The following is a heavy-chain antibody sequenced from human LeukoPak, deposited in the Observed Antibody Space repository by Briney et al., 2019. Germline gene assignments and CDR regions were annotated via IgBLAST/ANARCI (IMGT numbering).Heavy chain of an antibody. V-gene: IGHV3-74*01. J-gene: IGHJ4*02. CDR2: IHSDGSST. Sequence: PGGSLSLSCVVSGFTFSTTWMHWVPHAPGKGLVWVSRIHSDGSSTNYADSVKGRFTISRDNAKNTVYLQMNSLRDEDTAVYYCASTARQSYFDYWGQGILVIVSS. CDR1: GFTFSTTW. CDR3: ASTARQSYFDY.